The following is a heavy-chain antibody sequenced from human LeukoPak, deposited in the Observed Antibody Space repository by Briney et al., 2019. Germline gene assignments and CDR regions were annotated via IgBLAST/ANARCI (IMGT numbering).Heavy chain of an antibody. CDR3: ARGLDFWSGYCWFDP. Sequence: PRASVKVSCKASGGTFSSYAISWVRQAPGQGIEWMGGIIPIFGTANYAQKFQGRVTITTDESTSTAYMELSSLRSEDTAVYYCARGLDFWSGYCWFDPWGQGTLVTVSS. CDR2: IIPIFGTA. V-gene: IGHV1-69*05. CDR1: GGTFSSYA. J-gene: IGHJ5*02. D-gene: IGHD3-3*01.